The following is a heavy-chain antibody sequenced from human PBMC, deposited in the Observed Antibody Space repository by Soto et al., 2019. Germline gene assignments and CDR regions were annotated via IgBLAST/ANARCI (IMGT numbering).Heavy chain of an antibody. CDR3: ARGLAYYDFWSGYYTGGFDY. D-gene: IGHD3-3*01. CDR2: IYYSGST. Sequence: SETLSLTCTVSGGSISSGDYYWSWIRQPPGKGLEWIGYIYYSGSTYYNPSLKSRVTISVDTSKNQFSLKLSSVTAADTAVCYCARGLAYYDFWSGYYTGGFDYWGQGTLVTVSS. J-gene: IGHJ4*02. CDR1: GGSISSGDYY. V-gene: IGHV4-30-4*01.